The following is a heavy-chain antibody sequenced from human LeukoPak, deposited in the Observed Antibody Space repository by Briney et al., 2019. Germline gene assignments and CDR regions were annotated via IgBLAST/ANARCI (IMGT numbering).Heavy chain of an antibody. CDR3: VKRTGLHFDF. V-gene: IGHV3-23*01. CDR2: ISGSDDST. Sequence: SGGSLRLSCAASGFTFSSYAMTWVRQAPGKGLEWVSGISGSDDSTNYADSVKGRFTISRDNSKNTLFLQMNSLRADDTAVYYCVKRTGLHFDFWGQGTLVTVSS. J-gene: IGHJ4*02. D-gene: IGHD1-14*01. CDR1: GFTFSSYA.